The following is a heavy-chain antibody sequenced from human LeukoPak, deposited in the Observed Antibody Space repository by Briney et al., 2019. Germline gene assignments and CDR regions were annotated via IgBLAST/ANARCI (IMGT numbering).Heavy chain of an antibody. CDR2: VYYSGST. CDR1: GGSISSYY. V-gene: IGHV4-59*01. D-gene: IGHD3-10*01. J-gene: IGHJ4*02. CDR3: ARSELLWFGGVNSGFDY. Sequence: PSETLSLTCTVSGGSISSYYWSWIRQPPGRGLEWIGYVYYSGSTNYNPSLKSRVTISVDTSKNQFSLKLSSVTAADTAVYYCARSELLWFGGVNSGFDYWGQGTLVTVSS.